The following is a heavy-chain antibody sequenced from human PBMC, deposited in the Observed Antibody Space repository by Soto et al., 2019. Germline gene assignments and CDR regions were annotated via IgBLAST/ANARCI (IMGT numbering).Heavy chain of an antibody. CDR2: ISHDGSNE. CDR1: VFNFSSYG. V-gene: IGHV3-30*18. Sequence: WGSLRLSCSASVFNFSSYGMHWFRQAPGKGLEWMAVISHDGSNEHYGDYVKGRFTISRDNSKNTLSLQINSLKSEDTAVYYCAKSITMVRGVMDVFDIWGLGTLVTVSS. D-gene: IGHD3-10*01. J-gene: IGHJ3*02. CDR3: AKSITMVRGVMDVFDI.